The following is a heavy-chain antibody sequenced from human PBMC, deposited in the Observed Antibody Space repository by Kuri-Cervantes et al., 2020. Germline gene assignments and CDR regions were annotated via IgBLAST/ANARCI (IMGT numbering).Heavy chain of an antibody. CDR2: ISYDGSNK. D-gene: IGHD5-24*01. V-gene: IGHV3-30*03. CDR3: ARDYMADYYYYYGMDV. CDR1: GFTFSSYA. J-gene: IGHJ6*02. Sequence: GGSLRLSCAASGFTFSSYAMSWVRQAPGKGLEWVAVISYDGSNKYYADSVKGRFTISRDNSKNTLYLQMNSLRAEDTAVYYCARDYMADYYYYYGMDVWGQGTTVTVSS.